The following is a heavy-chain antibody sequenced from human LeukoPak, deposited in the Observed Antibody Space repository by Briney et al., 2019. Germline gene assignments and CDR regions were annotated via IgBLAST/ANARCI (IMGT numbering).Heavy chain of an antibody. J-gene: IGHJ4*02. CDR2: IYYSGST. D-gene: IGHD5-18*01. V-gene: IGHV4-39*01. CDR1: GGSISSSSYY. CDR3: AALGYSYGYSSFDY. Sequence: SETLSLTCTVSGGSISSSSYYWGWISQPPGKGLEWIGSIYYSGSTYYNPSLKSRVTISVDTSKNQFSLKLSSVTAADTAVYYCAALGYSYGYSSFDYWGQGTLVTVSS.